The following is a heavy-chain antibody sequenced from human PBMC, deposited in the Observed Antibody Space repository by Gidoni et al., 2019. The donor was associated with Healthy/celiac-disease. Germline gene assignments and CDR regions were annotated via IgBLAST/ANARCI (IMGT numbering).Heavy chain of an antibody. D-gene: IGHD3-10*01. J-gene: IGHJ2*01. CDR2: TRNKANSYTT. CDR1: GFTFSAHY. CDR3: ARDPGTHYWYFDL. V-gene: IGHV3-72*01. Sequence: EVQLVESGGGLVQPGGSLRLSCAASGFTFSAHYMDWVRQAPGKGLEWVGRTRNKANSYTTEYAASVKGRFTISRDDSKNSLYLQMNSLKTEDTAVYYCARDPGTHYWYFDLWGRGTLVTVSS.